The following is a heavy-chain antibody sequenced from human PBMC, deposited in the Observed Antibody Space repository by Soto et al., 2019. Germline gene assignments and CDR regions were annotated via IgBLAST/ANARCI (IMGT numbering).Heavy chain of an antibody. D-gene: IGHD6-13*01. CDR2: IYYSGST. CDR3: ARGIAAAGTHYFDY. CDR1: GGSISSYY. V-gene: IGHV4-59*01. J-gene: IGHJ4*02. Sequence: TSETLSLTCTVSGGSISSYYWSWIRQPPGKGLEWIGYIYYSGSTNYNPSLKSRVTISVDTSKNQFSLKLSSVTAADTAVYYCARGIAAAGTHYFDYWRQGTLVTVSS.